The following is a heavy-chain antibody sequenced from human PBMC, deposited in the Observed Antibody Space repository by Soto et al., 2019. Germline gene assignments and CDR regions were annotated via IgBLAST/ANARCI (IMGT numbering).Heavy chain of an antibody. CDR1: GGTFSSYA. Sequence: SVNVSCKASGGTFSSYAISWVRQAPGQGLEWMGGIIPIFGTANYAQKFQGRVTITADESTSTAYMELSSLRSEDTAVYYCARAGGVPAASYYYGMDVWGQGTTVTVSS. D-gene: IGHD2-2*01. CDR3: ARAGGVPAASYYYGMDV. CDR2: IIPIFGTA. V-gene: IGHV1-69*13. J-gene: IGHJ6*02.